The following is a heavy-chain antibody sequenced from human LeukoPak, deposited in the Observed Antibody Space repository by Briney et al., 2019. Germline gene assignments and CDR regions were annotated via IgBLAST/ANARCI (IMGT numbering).Heavy chain of an antibody. CDR1: GFTFSTYD. CDR3: AKNGPRTHLFYMDV. CDR2: LGYDGHNK. Sequence: GGSLRLSCAASGFTFSTYDIHWVRQAPGKGLEWVAFLGYDGHNKFYGESVKGRFTISRDNSKNTLYLQMNSLRAEDTAAYYCAKNGPRTHLFYMDVWGKGTTVTISS. D-gene: IGHD1-1*01. J-gene: IGHJ6*03. V-gene: IGHV3-30*02.